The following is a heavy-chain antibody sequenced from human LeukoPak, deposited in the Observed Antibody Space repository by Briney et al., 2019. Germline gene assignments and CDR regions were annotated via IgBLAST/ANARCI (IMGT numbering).Heavy chain of an antibody. D-gene: IGHD2-2*01. V-gene: IGHV1-2*02. CDR1: GYTFTGYY. CDR2: INPNSGGT. J-gene: IGHJ4*02. Sequence: ASVKVSCKASGYTFTGYYMHWVRQAPGQGLEWMGWINPNSGGTNYAQKFQGRVTMTRDTSISTAYMELSRLRSDDTAVYYCARVEDCSSTSRYLTFDYWGQGTLVTVSS. CDR3: ARVEDCSSTSRYLTFDY.